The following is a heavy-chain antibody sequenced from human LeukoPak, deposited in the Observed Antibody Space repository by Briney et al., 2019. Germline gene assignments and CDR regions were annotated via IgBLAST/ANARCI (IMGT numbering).Heavy chain of an antibody. CDR2: ISWNSGSI. CDR3: AKDLGSSWYGSYYYYYGMDV. CDR1: GFTFDDYA. J-gene: IGHJ6*02. V-gene: IGHV3-9*01. Sequence: GGSLRLSCAASGFTFDDYAMHWVRQAPGKGLEWVSGISWNSGSIGYADSVKGRFTISRDNAKNSLYLQMNSLRAEYTALYYCAKDLGSSWYGSYYYYYGMDVWGQGTTVTVSS. D-gene: IGHD6-13*01.